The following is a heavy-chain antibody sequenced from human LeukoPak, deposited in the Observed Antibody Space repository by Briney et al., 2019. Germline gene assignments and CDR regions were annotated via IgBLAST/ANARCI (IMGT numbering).Heavy chain of an antibody. CDR1: GFTFSSYS. CDR2: ISSSSSYI. CDR3: ARNGYRGAFDI. D-gene: IGHD5-18*01. V-gene: IGHV3-21*01. J-gene: IGHJ3*02. Sequence: GGSLRLSCAASGFTFSSYSMNWVREAPGKGLEWVSSISSSSSYIYYADSVKGRFTISRDNAKNSLYLQMNSLRAEDTAVYYCARNGYRGAFDIWGQGTMVTVSS.